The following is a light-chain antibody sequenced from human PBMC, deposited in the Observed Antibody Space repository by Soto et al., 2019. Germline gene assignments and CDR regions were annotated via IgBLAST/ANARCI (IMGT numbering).Light chain of an antibody. CDR1: SSNIGSNT. V-gene: IGLV1-44*01. Sequence: QSVLTQPPSASGTPGQRVTISCSGSSSNIGSNTVNWYQQLPGTAPKLLIYSNNQRPSGVPDRVSGSKSGTSASLAIRGLLSEDEADYYCAAWDDSLNGPVFGGGTKLTVL. CDR3: AAWDDSLNGPV. J-gene: IGLJ2*01. CDR2: SNN.